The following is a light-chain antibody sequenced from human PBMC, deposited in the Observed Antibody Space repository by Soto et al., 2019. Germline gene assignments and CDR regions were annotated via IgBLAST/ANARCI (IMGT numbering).Light chain of an antibody. CDR3: QQYESDFPWT. V-gene: IGKV1-5*01. CDR1: QSISVW. CDR2: DAS. J-gene: IGKJ1*01. Sequence: DIQMTQSPSTLSASVGDRVTITCRASQSISVWVAWHQQKPGKAPKLLIYDASSLESGVPSRFSGSGSGTEFTLTISSLQPDDFATYYCQQYESDFPWTFGQGTKVDIK.